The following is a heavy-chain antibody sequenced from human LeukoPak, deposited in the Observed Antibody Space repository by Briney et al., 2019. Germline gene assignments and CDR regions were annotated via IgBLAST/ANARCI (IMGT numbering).Heavy chain of an antibody. CDR1: GFTFSSYA. J-gene: IGHJ4*02. CDR2: ISGSGGST. D-gene: IGHD2-2*03. CDR3: ARVDPFDY. V-gene: IGHV3-23*01. Sequence: GGSLRLSCAASGFTFSSYAMSWVRQAPGKGLEWVSAISGSGGSTYYADSVKGRFTISRDDAKKSLYLQMNSLRAEDTAVYYCARVDPFDYWGQGTLVIVSS.